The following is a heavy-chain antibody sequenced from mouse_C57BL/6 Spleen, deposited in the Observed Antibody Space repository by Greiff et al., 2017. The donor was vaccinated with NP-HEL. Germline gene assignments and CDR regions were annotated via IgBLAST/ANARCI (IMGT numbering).Heavy chain of an antibody. CDR3: ARSRPRAFDV. Sequence: VQLQESGAELVRPGTSVKVSCKASGYAFTNYLIEWVKQRPGQGLEWIGVINPGSGGTNYNEKFKGKATLTADKSSSTAYMQLSSLTSEDSAVYFCARSRPRAFDVWGTGTTVTVSS. D-gene: IGHD3-1*01. V-gene: IGHV1-54*01. CDR2: INPGSGGT. J-gene: IGHJ1*03. CDR1: GYAFTNYL.